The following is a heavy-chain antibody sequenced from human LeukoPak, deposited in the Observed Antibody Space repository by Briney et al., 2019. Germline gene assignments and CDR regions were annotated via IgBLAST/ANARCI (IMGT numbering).Heavy chain of an antibody. CDR3: ARPQGIVGPTWTFDI. V-gene: IGHV3-48*01. J-gene: IGHJ3*02. D-gene: IGHD1-26*01. CDR2: ISSSSSTI. Sequence: PGGFLRLSCAASGFTFSSYSMNWVRQAPGKGLEWVSYISSSSSTIYYADSVKGRFTISRDNAKNSLYLQMNSLRAEDTAVYYCARPQGIVGPTWTFDIWGQGTMVTVSS. CDR1: GFTFSSYS.